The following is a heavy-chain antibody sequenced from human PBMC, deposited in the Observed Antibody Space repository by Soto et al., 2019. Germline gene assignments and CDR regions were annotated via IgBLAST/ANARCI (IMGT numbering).Heavy chain of an antibody. J-gene: IGHJ4*02. CDR3: ARVNFPPPVGYFDY. D-gene: IGHD1-7*01. Sequence: PGGSLRLSCAASGFTFSSYAMHWVRQAPGKGLEWVAVISYDGSNKYYADSVKGRFTISRDNSKNTLYLQMNSLRAEDTAVYYCARVNFPPPVGYFDYWGQGTL. CDR1: GFTFSSYA. V-gene: IGHV3-30-3*01. CDR2: ISYDGSNK.